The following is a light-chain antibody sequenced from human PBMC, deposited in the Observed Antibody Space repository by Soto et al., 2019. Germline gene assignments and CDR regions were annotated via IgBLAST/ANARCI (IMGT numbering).Light chain of an antibody. Sequence: QSALTQHHSASGSPGKSVTISCTGTSSDVGSYDYVSWYQQNPGQAPKLMIYEVSKRPSGVPDRFSGSKSGNTASLTVSGLQAEDEADDYCSSYAGITNFFVFGTGTKLTVL. CDR1: SSDVGSYDY. CDR3: SSYAGITNFFV. CDR2: EVS. J-gene: IGLJ1*01. V-gene: IGLV2-8*01.